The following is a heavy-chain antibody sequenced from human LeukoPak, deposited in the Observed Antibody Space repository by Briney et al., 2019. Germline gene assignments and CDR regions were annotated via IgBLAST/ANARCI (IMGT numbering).Heavy chain of an antibody. CDR2: IRSNSDGGTI. CDR3: ATDFYDST. V-gene: IGHV3-15*07. D-gene: IGHD3-22*01. Sequence: GGSLRLSCAASGFTFKNAWMNWVRQAPGKGLEWVGRIRSNSDGGTIDYAAPVKGRFTLSRDDSKTTLYLQMNSLQTEDTAVYYCATDFYDSTWGQGTLVTVSS. J-gene: IGHJ5*02. CDR1: GFTFKNAW.